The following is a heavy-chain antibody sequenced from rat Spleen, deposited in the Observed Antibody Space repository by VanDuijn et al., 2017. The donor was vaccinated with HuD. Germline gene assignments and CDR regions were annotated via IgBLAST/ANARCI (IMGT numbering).Heavy chain of an antibody. Sequence: EVQLVESGGGLVQPGRSLKLSCAASGFTFSNYGMAWVRQAPTKGLEWVATITHSTSTTYYPDSVQGRFTISRDNAKSTLYLQMDSLRSEDTATYYCTSHGARISRFAYWGQGTLVTVSS. J-gene: IGHJ3*01. CDR2: ITHSTSTT. CDR3: TSHGARISRFAY. D-gene: IGHD2-7*01. V-gene: IGHV5-29*01. CDR1: GFTFSNYG.